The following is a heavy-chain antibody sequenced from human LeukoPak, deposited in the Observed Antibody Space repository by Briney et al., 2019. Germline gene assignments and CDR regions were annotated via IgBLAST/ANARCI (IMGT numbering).Heavy chain of an antibody. D-gene: IGHD3-22*01. CDR3: ARDRGDSSGYYYVGYFQH. CDR1: GFTVSSNY. V-gene: IGHV3-53*01. Sequence: GGSLRLSCAASGFTVSSNYMSWVRQAPGKGLEWVSVICSGGTTYYADSVKGRFTISRDNSKNTLYLQMNSLRAKDTAMYYCARDRGDSSGYYYVGYFQHWGQGTLVTVSS. CDR2: ICSGGTT. J-gene: IGHJ1*01.